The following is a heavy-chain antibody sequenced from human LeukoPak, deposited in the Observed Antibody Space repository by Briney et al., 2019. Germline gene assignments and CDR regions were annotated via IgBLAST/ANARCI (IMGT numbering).Heavy chain of an antibody. CDR3: ARGFDILTGGPFDY. D-gene: IGHD3-9*01. CDR2: IRYDGSNK. CDR1: GYTFNSYV. Sequence: GGSLRLSCAASGYTFNSYVIHWVRQAPGKGLEWVAFIRYDGSNKYYADSVKGRFTISSDNSKNTLYLQMNSLRAEDTAVYYCARGFDILTGGPFDYWGQGTLVTVSS. J-gene: IGHJ4*02. V-gene: IGHV3-30*02.